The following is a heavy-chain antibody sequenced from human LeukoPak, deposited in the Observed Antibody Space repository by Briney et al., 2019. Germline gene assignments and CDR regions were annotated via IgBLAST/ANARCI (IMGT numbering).Heavy chain of an antibody. V-gene: IGHV3-48*04. CDR1: GFTFSSYS. J-gene: IGHJ5*02. CDR3: ARASVRDIVLMVYAHGWFDP. Sequence: GGSLRLSCAASGFTFSSYSMNWVRQAPGKGLEWVSYISSSSSTIYYADSVKGRFTISRDNAKNSLYLQMNSLRAEDTAVYYCARASVRDIVLMVYAHGWFDPWGQGTLVTVSS. D-gene: IGHD2-8*01. CDR2: ISSSSSTI.